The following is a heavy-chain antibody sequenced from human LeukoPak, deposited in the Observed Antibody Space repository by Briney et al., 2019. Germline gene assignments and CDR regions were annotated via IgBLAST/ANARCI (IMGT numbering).Heavy chain of an antibody. D-gene: IGHD3-3*01. Sequence: PGGSLRLSCAASGFTFSSYAMSWVPQAPGKGLEWVSAISGSGGSTYYADSVKGRFTISRDNSKNTLYLQMNSLRAEDTAVYYCAKAPGVVPATRYYYYMDVWGKGTTVTVSS. V-gene: IGHV3-23*01. CDR2: ISGSGGST. J-gene: IGHJ6*03. CDR1: GFTFSSYA. CDR3: AKAPGVVPATRYYYYMDV.